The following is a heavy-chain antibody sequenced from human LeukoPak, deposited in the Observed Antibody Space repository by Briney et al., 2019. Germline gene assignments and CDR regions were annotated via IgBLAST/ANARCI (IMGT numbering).Heavy chain of an antibody. D-gene: IGHD7-27*01. CDR2: ISGSGDTT. Sequence: PGGSLRLSCAASGFTFSWYVMSWVRQAPGKGLEWVSSISGSGDTTVYADSVKGRFTISRDDSKNTLSLQMNSLRVEDTAVYYCARDLAWGAFDYWGQGTLVTVSS. V-gene: IGHV3-23*01. CDR3: ARDLAWGAFDY. CDR1: GFTFSWYV. J-gene: IGHJ4*02.